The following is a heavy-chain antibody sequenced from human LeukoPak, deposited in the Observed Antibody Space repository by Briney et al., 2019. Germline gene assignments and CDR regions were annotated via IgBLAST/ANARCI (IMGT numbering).Heavy chain of an antibody. CDR3: ARDGVKSASLRSEDYYDFWSGYQSEYFQH. D-gene: IGHD3-3*01. CDR1: GFTFDDYG. CDR2: ISSSSSYI. V-gene: IGHV3-21*01. Sequence: GGSLRLSCAASGFTFDDYGMSWVRQAPGKGLEWVSSISSSSSYIYYADSVKGRFTISRDNAKNSLYLQMNSLRAEDTAVYYCARDGVKSASLRSEDYYDFWSGYQSEYFQHWGQGTLVTVSS. J-gene: IGHJ1*01.